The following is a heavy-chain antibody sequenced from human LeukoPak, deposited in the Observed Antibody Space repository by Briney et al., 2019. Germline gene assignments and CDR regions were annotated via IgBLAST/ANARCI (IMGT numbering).Heavy chain of an antibody. CDR3: ARDRRMIVVVRHMDV. Sequence: ASVKVSCKASGYTFTSYGISWVRQAPGQGLEWMGWISAYHGNTNYALKLQGRVTMTTDTSTSTAYMELRSLRSDDTAVYYCARDRRMIVVVRHMDVWGKGTTVTVSS. D-gene: IGHD3-22*01. J-gene: IGHJ6*03. CDR1: GYTFTSYG. CDR2: ISAYHGNT. V-gene: IGHV1-18*01.